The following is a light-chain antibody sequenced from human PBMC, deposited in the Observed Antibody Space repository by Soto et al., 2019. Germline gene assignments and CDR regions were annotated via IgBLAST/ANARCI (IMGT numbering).Light chain of an antibody. J-gene: IGKJ4*01. CDR2: AAS. V-gene: IGKV1-9*01. Sequence: IHLNQSTSSVSAFVGDRVTSTYRASQGISSYLAWYQQKPGKAPKLLIYAASTLQSGVPSRFSGSGSGTDFTLTISSLQPEDFATYYCQQLDSYPLTFGGGTKVDIK. CDR3: QQLDSYPLT. CDR1: QGISSY.